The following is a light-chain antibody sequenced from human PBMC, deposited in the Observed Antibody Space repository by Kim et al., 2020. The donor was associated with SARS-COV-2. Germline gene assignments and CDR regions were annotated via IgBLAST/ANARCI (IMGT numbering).Light chain of an antibody. J-gene: IGLJ3*02. CDR2: YKSDSNK. CDR3: AIWYSNTWV. CDR1: SGIRFATYN. Sequence: FPCPLASGIRFATYNIYCYQQKPGRLPQFLLRYKSDSNKQQASGVPSRFSGSKDASTNAVLLVISGLQSQDAADYYCAIWYSNTWVFGGGTQLTVL. V-gene: IGLV5-39*01.